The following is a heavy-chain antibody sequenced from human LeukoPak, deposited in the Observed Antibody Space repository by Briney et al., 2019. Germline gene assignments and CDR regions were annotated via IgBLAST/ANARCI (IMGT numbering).Heavy chain of an antibody. Sequence: GGSLRLSCAASGFTFSSYDMHWVRQATGKDLEWVSAIGTAGDTYYPGSVKGRFTISRENAKNSLYLQMNSLRAGDTAVYYCARGRGRYGGHFDYWGQGTLVTVSS. CDR1: GFTFSSYD. V-gene: IGHV3-13*01. CDR2: IGTAGDT. D-gene: IGHD4-23*01. CDR3: ARGRGRYGGHFDY. J-gene: IGHJ4*02.